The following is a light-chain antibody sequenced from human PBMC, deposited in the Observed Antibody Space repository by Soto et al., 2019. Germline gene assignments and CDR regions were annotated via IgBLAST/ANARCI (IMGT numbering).Light chain of an antibody. Sequence: QSALTQPRSASGSPGQSVTISCTGTSSDVGGYNYVSWYQQHPGKAPKLMIYDVSKRPSGVPDRFSGSKSGNTASLTISGLQAEDEADYYCCSYAGSYTYVFGTGTKLTLL. V-gene: IGLV2-11*01. CDR1: SSDVGGYNY. CDR3: CSYAGSYTYV. J-gene: IGLJ1*01. CDR2: DVS.